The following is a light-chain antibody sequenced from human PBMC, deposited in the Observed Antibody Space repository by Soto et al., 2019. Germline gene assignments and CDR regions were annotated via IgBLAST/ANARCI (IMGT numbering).Light chain of an antibody. Sequence: QSALTQPASVSGSPGQSITISCTGTSNDIGAYNYVSWYQQHPGKAPKLLIYDVTNRPSGISDRFSGSKSGRTASLTISGLQPEDEADYYCCSYTSIIAVVFGGGTKLTVL. J-gene: IGLJ2*01. CDR3: CSYTSIIAVV. V-gene: IGLV2-14*03. CDR2: DVT. CDR1: SNDIGAYNY.